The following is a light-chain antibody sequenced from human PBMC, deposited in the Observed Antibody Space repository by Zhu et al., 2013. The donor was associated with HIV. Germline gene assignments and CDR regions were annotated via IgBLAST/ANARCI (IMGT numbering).Light chain of an antibody. Sequence: EIVLTQSPDTLSVSPGERATLSCRASQSVSSSLAWYQQKPGQAPRLLISGASTRATGIPARFSGSGSGTDFTLTISRVEPEDFAVYYCQQRSNWPLTFGGGTKVEIK. CDR3: QQRSNWPLT. CDR2: GAS. CDR1: QSVSSS. V-gene: IGKV3-11*01. J-gene: IGKJ4*01.